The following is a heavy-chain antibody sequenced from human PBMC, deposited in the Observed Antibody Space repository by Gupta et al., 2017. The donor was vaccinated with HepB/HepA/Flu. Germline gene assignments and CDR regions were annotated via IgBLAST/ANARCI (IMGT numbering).Heavy chain of an antibody. D-gene: IGHD6-6*01. CDR2: INHSGST. J-gene: IGHJ4*02. V-gene: IGHV4-34*01. CDR3: ARGIAARAPVDY. CDR1: GGSFSGYY. Sequence: QVQLQQWGAGLLKPSETLSLTCAVYGGSFSGYYWSWIRQPPGKGLEWIGEINHSGSTNYNPSLKSRVTISVDTSKNQCSLKLSSVTAADTAVYYCARGIAARAPVDYWGQGTLVTVSS.